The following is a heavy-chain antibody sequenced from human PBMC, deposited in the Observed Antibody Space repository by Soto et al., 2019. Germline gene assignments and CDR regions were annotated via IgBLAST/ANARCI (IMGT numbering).Heavy chain of an antibody. CDR2: IYYSGST. V-gene: IGHV4-59*01. Sequence: PSETLSLTFTVSGGSISSYYWSWIRQPPGKGLEWIGYIYYSGSTNYNPSLKSRVTISVDTSKNQFSLKLSSVTAADTAVYYCARGSLRGYSYGLDYWGQGTLVTVSS. CDR3: ARGSLRGYSYGLDY. J-gene: IGHJ4*02. D-gene: IGHD5-18*01. CDR1: GGSISSYY.